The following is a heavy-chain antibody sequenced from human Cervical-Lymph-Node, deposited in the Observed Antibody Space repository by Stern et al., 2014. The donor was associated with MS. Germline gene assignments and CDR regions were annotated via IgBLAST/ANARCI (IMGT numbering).Heavy chain of an antibody. CDR2: IRSEIYGGTT. V-gene: IGHV3-49*03. CDR3: TVGVWNL. J-gene: IGHJ5*02. CDR1: GLTFRKYG. D-gene: IGHD1-26*01. Sequence: LVESGGGLVQPGRSLRLSCTTSGLTFRKYGMNWFRQTPGKGLQWVGFIRSEIYGGTTEYAAFVKDRFIISRDDSKNITYLQMNSLKNEDTAVYYCTVGVWNLWGQGTLVTVSS.